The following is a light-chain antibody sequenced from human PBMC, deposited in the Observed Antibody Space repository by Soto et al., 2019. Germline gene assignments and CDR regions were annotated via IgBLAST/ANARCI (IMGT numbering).Light chain of an antibody. CDR1: QGISSW. CDR3: QQANRYPLT. Sequence: DIQMTQPPSSVSASVGDRVTITGRASQGISSWLAWYQQKPGKAHKPLIYAASSLQSGLPSRFSGSGSGTDFNHTISRLQPEDFVTYYRQQANRYPLTFGGGTKVEIK. J-gene: IGKJ4*01. V-gene: IGKV1-12*01. CDR2: AAS.